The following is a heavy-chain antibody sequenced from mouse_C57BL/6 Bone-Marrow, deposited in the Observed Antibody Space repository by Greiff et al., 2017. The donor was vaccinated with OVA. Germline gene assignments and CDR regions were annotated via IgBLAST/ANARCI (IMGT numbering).Heavy chain of an antibody. D-gene: IGHD1-1*01. CDR3: ARLGTTVGYYAMDY. J-gene: IGHJ4*01. CDR2: IYPGNGDT. CDR1: GYTFTSYY. V-gene: IGHV1-12*01. Sequence: QVQLQQSGAELVRPGASVKMSCKASGYTFTSYYMHWVKQTPRQGLEWIGAIYPGNGDTSYNQKFKGKATLTVDKSSSTAYMQLSSLTSEDSAVYFCARLGTTVGYYAMDYWGQGTSVTVSS.